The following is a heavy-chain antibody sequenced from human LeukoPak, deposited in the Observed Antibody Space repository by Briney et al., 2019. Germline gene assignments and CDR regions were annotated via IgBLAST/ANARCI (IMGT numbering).Heavy chain of an antibody. CDR3: ARKNGYLPHFDY. Sequence: PSETLSLTCAVSGGSISSSNWWSWVRQPPGKGLEWIGEIYHSGSTNYNPSLKSRVTISVDKSKDQFSLKLSSVTAADTAVYYCARKNGYLPHFDYWGQGTLVTVSS. CDR1: GGSISSSNW. D-gene: IGHD3-22*01. CDR2: IYHSGST. J-gene: IGHJ4*02. V-gene: IGHV4-4*02.